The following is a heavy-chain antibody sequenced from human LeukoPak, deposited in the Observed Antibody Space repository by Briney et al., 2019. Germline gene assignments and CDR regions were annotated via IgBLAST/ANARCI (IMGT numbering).Heavy chain of an antibody. V-gene: IGHV3-33*01. D-gene: IGHD2-8*01. Sequence: GGSLRLSCAASGFTFSSYAMDWARQAPGKGLEWVAVIWSDGSNKYYADFVEGRFTISRDNSKNTLHLQMDSLRAEDTAVYYCAREVNGAYYFDYWGQGTLVTVSS. CDR1: GFTFSSYA. CDR2: IWSDGSNK. J-gene: IGHJ4*02. CDR3: AREVNGAYYFDY.